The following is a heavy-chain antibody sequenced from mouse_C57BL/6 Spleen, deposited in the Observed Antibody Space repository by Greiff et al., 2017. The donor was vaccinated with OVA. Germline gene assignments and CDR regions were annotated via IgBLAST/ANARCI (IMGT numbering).Heavy chain of an antibody. CDR3: ARSGDGLFAY. D-gene: IGHD1-2*01. CDR2: IAPSDSYT. Sequence: VQLQQPGAELVKPGASVKLSCKASGYTFTSYWMQWVKQRPGQGLEWIGEIAPSDSYTNYNQKFKGKATLTGDTSSSTAYMQLSSLTSEDSAVYYCARSGDGLFAYWGQGTLVTVSA. CDR1: GYTFTSYW. V-gene: IGHV1-50*01. J-gene: IGHJ3*01.